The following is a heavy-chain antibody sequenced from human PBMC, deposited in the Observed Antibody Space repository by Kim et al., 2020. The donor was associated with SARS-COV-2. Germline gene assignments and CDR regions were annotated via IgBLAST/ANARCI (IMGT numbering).Heavy chain of an antibody. CDR2: ISGSGGST. Sequence: GGSLRLSCAASGFTFSSYAMSWVRQAPGKGLEWVSAISGSGGSTYYADSVKGRFTISRDNSKNTLYLQMNSLRAEDTAVYYCASQGVVPASGWLIYRIFDYWGQGTLVTVSS. J-gene: IGHJ4*02. V-gene: IGHV3-23*01. CDR3: ASQGVVPASGWLIYRIFDY. D-gene: IGHD2-2*01. CDR1: GFTFSSYA.